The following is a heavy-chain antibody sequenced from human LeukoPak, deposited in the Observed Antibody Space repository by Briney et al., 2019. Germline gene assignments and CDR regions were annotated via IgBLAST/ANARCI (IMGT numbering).Heavy chain of an antibody. D-gene: IGHD3-22*01. CDR1: GFTVSSNY. CDR2: IYSGGST. V-gene: IGHV3-53*01. Sequence: GGSLRLSCAASGFTVSSNYMSWVRQAPGKGLEWVSVIYSGGSTYYADSVKGRFTISRHNSKNTLYLQMNSLRAEDTAVYYCAKFGTRDSSGYPGPFDYWGQGTLVTVSS. J-gene: IGHJ4*02. CDR3: AKFGTRDSSGYPGPFDY.